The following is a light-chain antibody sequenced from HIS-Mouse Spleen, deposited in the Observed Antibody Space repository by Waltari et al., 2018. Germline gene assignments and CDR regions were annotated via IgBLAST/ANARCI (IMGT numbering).Light chain of an antibody. CDR2: EDS. Sequence: SYELTQPPSGSVSPGQTARLTCPGDALPKKYAYWYQQKSGQAPVLVIYEDSKLPSGIPERFSGSSSGTMATLTISGAQVEDEADYYCYSTDSSGNHRVFGGGTKLTVL. CDR1: ALPKKY. CDR3: YSTDSSGNHRV. V-gene: IGLV3-10*01. J-gene: IGLJ2*01.